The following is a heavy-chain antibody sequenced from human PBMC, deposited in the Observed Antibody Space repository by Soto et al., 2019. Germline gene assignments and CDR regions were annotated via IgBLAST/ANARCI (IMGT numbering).Heavy chain of an antibody. V-gene: IGHV4-34*01. CDR3: ARVDILTVYGCMDV. CDR2: INHGGTTT. CDR1: GASFNGYW. D-gene: IGHD3-9*01. J-gene: IGHJ6*02. Sequence: SETLSLTCAVQGASFNGYWWNWIRQPPGMGLEWIGEINHGGTTTYYSPSLKSRVTISVDTSKNQFSLKLNSVTAADTAVYYCARVDILTVYGCMDVWGQGTTVTVSS.